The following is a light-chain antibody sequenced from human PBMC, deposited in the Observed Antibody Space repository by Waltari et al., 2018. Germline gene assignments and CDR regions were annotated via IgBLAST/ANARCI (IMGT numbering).Light chain of an antibody. CDR3: QQYFGLPDT. J-gene: IGKJ2*01. CDR1: QTILYTSNNKNY. CDR2: WAS. Sequence: DIVMTQSPDSLAVSLGERATINCRSSQTILYTSNNKNYLAWFQQKPGQPPKLILYWASTRASGVPDRFSGSGSGTEFALTISSLQTEDVGVYYCQQYFGLPDTFGQGTKVEIK. V-gene: IGKV4-1*01.